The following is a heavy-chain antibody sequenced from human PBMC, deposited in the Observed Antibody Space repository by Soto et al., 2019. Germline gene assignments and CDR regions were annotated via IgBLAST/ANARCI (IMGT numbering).Heavy chain of an antibody. J-gene: IGHJ4*02. CDR3: ARPANTVADHFDL. CDR2: IYPSDSDT. V-gene: IGHV5-51*01. Sequence: GESLKISCQVSGYTFTIYWIGWVRQMPGKGLEWMGIIYPSDSDTRYSPSFQGQVTVSADQSINTAYLQWDSLKASDTAIYYCARPANTVADHFDLWGQGTPVTVSS. D-gene: IGHD4-17*01. CDR1: GYTFTIYW.